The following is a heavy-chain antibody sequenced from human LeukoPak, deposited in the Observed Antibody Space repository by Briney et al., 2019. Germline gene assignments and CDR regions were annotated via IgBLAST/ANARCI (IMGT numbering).Heavy chain of an antibody. J-gene: IGHJ3*02. V-gene: IGHV1-24*01. CDR2: FDPEDGET. D-gene: IGHD2-15*01. CDR3: ATLYCSGGSCHDGNAFDI. Sequence: ASVKVSCKVSGYTLTELSMHWVRQAPGKGLEWMGGFDPEDGETICAQKFQGRVTMTEDTSTDTAYMELSSLRSEDTAVYYCATLYCSGGSCHDGNAFDIWGQGTMVTVSS. CDR1: GYTLTELS.